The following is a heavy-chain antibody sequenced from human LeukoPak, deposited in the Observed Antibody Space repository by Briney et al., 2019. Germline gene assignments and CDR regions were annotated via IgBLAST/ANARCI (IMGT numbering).Heavy chain of an antibody. CDR1: GFTFSDYY. Sequence: GGSQRLSCAASGFTFSDYYMSWIRQAPGKGLEWVSYISSSGSTIYYADSVKGRFTISRDNAKNSLYLQMNSLRAEDTAVYYCATFYDSSGYYYDDWGQGTLVTVSS. D-gene: IGHD3-22*01. CDR3: ATFYDSSGYYYDD. CDR2: ISSSGSTI. V-gene: IGHV3-11*01. J-gene: IGHJ4*02.